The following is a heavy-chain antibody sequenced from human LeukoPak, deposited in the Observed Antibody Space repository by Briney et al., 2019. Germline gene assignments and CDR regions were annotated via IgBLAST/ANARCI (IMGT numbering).Heavy chain of an antibody. CDR2: ISSDTTYK. CDR1: GFNFYSYS. CDR3: ARDGCTNGVCYTARTQPFDY. J-gene: IGHJ4*02. D-gene: IGHD2-8*01. V-gene: IGHV3-21*01. Sequence: GGSLRLSCVASGFNFYSYSLNWVRQAPGKGLEWVSAISSDTTYKDYSASVKGRFTISRDNAKNSLYLQMNSLRAEDTAVYYCARDGCTNGVCYTARTQPFDYWGQGTLVTVSS.